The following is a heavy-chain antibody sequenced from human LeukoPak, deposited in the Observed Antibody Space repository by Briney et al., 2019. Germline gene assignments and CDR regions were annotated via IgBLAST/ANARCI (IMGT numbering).Heavy chain of an antibody. CDR1: GGSVSSGSYY. D-gene: IGHD3-9*01. V-gene: IGHV4-61*01. CDR2: IYYSGSA. CDR3: ARDDILTGYSYGMDV. Sequence: SETLSLTCTVSGGSVSSGSYYWSWIRQPPGKGLEWIGYIYYSGSAKYNPSLKSRVTISVDTSKNQFSLKLTSVTAADTAVYYCARDDILTGYSYGMDVWGQGTTVTVSS. J-gene: IGHJ6*02.